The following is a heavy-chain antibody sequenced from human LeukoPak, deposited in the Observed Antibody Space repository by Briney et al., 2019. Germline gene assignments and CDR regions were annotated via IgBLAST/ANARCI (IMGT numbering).Heavy chain of an antibody. D-gene: IGHD6-13*01. V-gene: IGHV4-39*01. Sequence: PSETLSLTCTVSGGSISSSSYYWGWIRQPPGKGLEWIGSIYYSGSTYYNPSLKSRVTISVDTSKNQFSLKLSSVTAADTAVYYCARGLWAAADYWGQGTLVTVSS. J-gene: IGHJ4*02. CDR3: ARGLWAAADY. CDR2: IYYSGST. CDR1: GGSISSSSYY.